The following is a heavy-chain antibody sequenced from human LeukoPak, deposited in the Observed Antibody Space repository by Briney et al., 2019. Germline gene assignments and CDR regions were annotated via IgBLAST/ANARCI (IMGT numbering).Heavy chain of an antibody. CDR3: AKDPRGSCYYDY. J-gene: IGHJ4*02. CDR2: ISYDGSNK. CDR1: GFTFSSYA. D-gene: IGHD2-15*01. V-gene: IGHV3-30-3*01. Sequence: PGRSLRLSCAASGFTFSSYAMHWVRQAPGKGLEWVAVISYDGSNKYYADSVKGRFTISRDNSKNTLYLQMNSLRAEDAAVYYCAKDPRGSCYYDYWGQGTLVTVSS.